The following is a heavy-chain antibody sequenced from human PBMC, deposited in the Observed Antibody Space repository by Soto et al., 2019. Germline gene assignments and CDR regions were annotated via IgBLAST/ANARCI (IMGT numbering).Heavy chain of an antibody. V-gene: IGHV1-18*01. CDR3: ARDLSRDSCSYYCFAF. D-gene: IGHD5-12*01. J-gene: IGHJ4*02. Sequence: ASVKVSCKTSGYHFTAYGLTWLRQAPGQRPEWMGWVSTNNADTNYAQKFQGRVTMTTDKSTTTTYMELRSLRSDDTAVYYCARDLSRDSCSYYCFAFWGQGTLVTVSS. CDR1: GYHFTAYG. CDR2: VSTNNADT.